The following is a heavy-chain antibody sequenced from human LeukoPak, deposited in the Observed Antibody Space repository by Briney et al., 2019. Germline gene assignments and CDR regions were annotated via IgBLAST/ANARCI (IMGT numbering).Heavy chain of an antibody. CDR2: IKQDASQE. Sequence: GGSLRLSCTASGFTFSDYAMSWVRQAPGKGPEWVAHIKQDASQEYHVDSVKGRFTISRDNAKNSLYLQMNSLRAEDTAVYYCARGVVYPAWSGPHWSDYWGQGALVTVSS. CDR3: ARGVVYPAWSGPHWSDY. CDR1: GFTFSDYA. J-gene: IGHJ4*02. V-gene: IGHV3-7*01. D-gene: IGHD3-3*01.